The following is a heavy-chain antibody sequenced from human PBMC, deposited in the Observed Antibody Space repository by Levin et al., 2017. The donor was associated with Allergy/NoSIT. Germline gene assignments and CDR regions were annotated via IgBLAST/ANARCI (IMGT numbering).Heavy chain of an antibody. D-gene: IGHD3-10*01. CDR2: ISSSSTYI. J-gene: IGHJ4*02. CDR3: ARDYGSGSHFDY. CDR1: QISFSTYS. V-gene: IGHV3-21*01. Sequence: GESLKISCAASQISFSTYSMNWVRQAPGKGLEWVSSISSSSTYIKYADSVNGRFTISRDNAKNSMYLQMSSLRADDTAVYYCARDYGSGSHFDYWGQGTLVTVSS.